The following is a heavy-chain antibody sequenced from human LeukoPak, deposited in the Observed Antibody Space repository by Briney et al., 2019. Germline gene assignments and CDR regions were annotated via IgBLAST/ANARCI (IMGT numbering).Heavy chain of an antibody. Sequence: GGSLRLSCAASGFTLSYYWMHWVRPAPGKGLVWVSRINSDGRTTNYADSVKGRFIISRDNAENTLYLQMNSLRVEDTAVYYCTRRVSATRWFDPWGQGTLVTVSS. D-gene: IGHD2-15*01. CDR3: TRRVSATRWFDP. CDR2: INSDGRTT. V-gene: IGHV3-74*01. J-gene: IGHJ5*02. CDR1: GFTLSYYW.